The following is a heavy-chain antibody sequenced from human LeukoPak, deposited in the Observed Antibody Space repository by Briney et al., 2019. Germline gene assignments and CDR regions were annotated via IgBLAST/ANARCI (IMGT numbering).Heavy chain of an antibody. V-gene: IGHV5-51*01. CDR3: ARLAFCTNAVCFSNYYYSMDV. D-gene: IGHD2-8*01. J-gene: IGHJ6*03. CDR1: GYSFTSYW. CDR2: IYPDDSDT. Sequence: LGESLKISCMGSGYSFTSYWIGWVRQMPGKGLEWMGIIYPDDSDTKYSPSFQGQVTISADKSISTAYLQWSSLKASDTAMYYCARLAFCTNAVCFSNYYYSMDVWGRGTTVTVS.